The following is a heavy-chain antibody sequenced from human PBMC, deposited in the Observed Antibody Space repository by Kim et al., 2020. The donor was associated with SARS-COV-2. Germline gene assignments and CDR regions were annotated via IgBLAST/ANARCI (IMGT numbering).Heavy chain of an antibody. CDR1: GFTFDDYA. J-gene: IGHJ4*02. D-gene: IGHD3-10*01. V-gene: IGHV3-9*01. CDR2: ISWNSGSI. Sequence: GGSLRLSCAASGFTFDDYAMHWVRQAPGKGLEWVSGISWNSGSIGYADSVKGRFTISRDNAKNSLYLQMNSLRAEDTALYYCAKDIDRFGELYPNFDYWGQGTLVTVSS. CDR3: AKDIDRFGELYPNFDY.